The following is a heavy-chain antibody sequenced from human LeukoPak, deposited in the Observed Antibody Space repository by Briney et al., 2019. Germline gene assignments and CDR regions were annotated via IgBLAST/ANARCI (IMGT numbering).Heavy chain of an antibody. CDR1: GYSFTSYW. CDR3: ARHIVEIVYDDAFDI. J-gene: IGHJ3*02. Sequence: GESLKISCKGSGYSFTSYWIGWVRQMPGKGLEWMGIIYPGDSDTRYSPSFQGQVTISVDKSISTAYLQWSGLKASDTAMYFCARHIVEIVYDDAFDIWGQGTMVSVSS. V-gene: IGHV5-51*01. CDR2: IYPGDSDT. D-gene: IGHD5-12*01.